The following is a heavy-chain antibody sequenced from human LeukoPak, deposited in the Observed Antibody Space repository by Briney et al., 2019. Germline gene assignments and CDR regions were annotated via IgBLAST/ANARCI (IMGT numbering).Heavy chain of an antibody. Sequence: PSETLSLTCTVSGYSITSAYYWGWIRQPPGKGLEWIGSIYHSGSTYYNPSLKSRVTISVDTSKNQFSLKLSSVTAADTAVYFCARGRVSSSTWYSTYYYYFYMDVWGKGTTVTVSS. J-gene: IGHJ6*03. CDR3: ARGRVSSSTWYSTYYYYFYMDV. D-gene: IGHD1-1*01. CDR1: GYSITSAYY. V-gene: IGHV4-38-2*02. CDR2: IYHSGST.